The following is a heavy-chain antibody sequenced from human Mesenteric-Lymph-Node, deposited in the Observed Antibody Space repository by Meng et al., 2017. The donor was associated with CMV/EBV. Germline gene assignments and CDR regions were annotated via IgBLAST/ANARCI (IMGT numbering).Heavy chain of an antibody. CDR3: ARSTYYGSGSYFQYYFDY. Sequence: FTSYDITWVRQAPGQGPHWMGWMNPNNGNSGYAQKFQGRVTMTRNPSIRTAYLELTSLRSEDTALYYCARSTYYGSGSYFQYYFDYWGQGTVVTVSS. D-gene: IGHD3-10*01. J-gene: IGHJ4*02. V-gene: IGHV1-8*01. CDR1: FTSYD. CDR2: MNPNNGNS.